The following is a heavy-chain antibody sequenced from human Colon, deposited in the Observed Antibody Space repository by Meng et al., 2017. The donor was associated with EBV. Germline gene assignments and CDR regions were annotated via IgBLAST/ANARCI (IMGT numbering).Heavy chain of an antibody. V-gene: IGHV4-31*03. CDR3: ARASYGSGSPLGESWFDP. J-gene: IGHJ5*02. Sequence: KPSESRSLTCTVAGASMCSVGYYGSGICRHPGKGLEWMGYIHDSGSTYYNPSLKSRVTISADTSKNQFSLKLSSVTAADTAVYYCARASYGSGSPLGESWFDPWGQGTLVTVSS. CDR1: GASMCSVGYY. CDR2: IHDSGST. D-gene: IGHD3-10*01.